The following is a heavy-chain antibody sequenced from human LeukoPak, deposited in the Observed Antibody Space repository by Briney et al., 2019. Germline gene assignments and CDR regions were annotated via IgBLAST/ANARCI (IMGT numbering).Heavy chain of an antibody. J-gene: IGHJ4*02. Sequence: GGSLRLSCAASGFTFSTNWMGWVRQAPGKGLEWVATINRDETEKYYVDSVKGRFTISRDNTWDSLYLQMNSLRAEDSAVYYCARLDNMVPGVSDFWGPGTLVTVSS. CDR2: INRDETEK. V-gene: IGHV3-7*01. CDR1: GFTFSTNW. D-gene: IGHD3-10*01. CDR3: ARLDNMVPGVSDF.